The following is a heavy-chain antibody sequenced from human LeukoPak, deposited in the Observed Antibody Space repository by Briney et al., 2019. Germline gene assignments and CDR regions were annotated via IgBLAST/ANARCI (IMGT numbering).Heavy chain of an antibody. CDR3: ATIKRGSIFGYFDF. Sequence: SETLSLTCTVSGGSISSHYWSWIRQPPGKGLEWIAYLFDSVNTKDNPSLQSRLTLSADTSKNQSSLRLSSVTVVDTAVYYCATIKRGSIFGYFDFWGQGIKVTVSS. CDR2: LFDSVNT. J-gene: IGHJ4*02. V-gene: IGHV4-59*11. CDR1: GGSISSHY. D-gene: IGHD5-18*01.